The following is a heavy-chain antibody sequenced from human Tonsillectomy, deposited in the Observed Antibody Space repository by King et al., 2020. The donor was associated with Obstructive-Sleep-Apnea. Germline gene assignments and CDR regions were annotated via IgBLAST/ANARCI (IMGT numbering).Heavy chain of an antibody. D-gene: IGHD4-17*01. J-gene: IGHJ3*02. CDR2: IYYSGST. V-gene: IGHV4-59*01. CDR1: GGSLSSFY. CDR3: ASSDYSPYAFDI. Sequence: VQLQESGPGLVRPSETLSLTCTVSGGSLSSFYWSWVRQPPGKGLEWIGYIYYSGSTNNNPSLKSRVTISIDTSKNQFSLNLNSVTAADTAVYYCASSDYSPYAFDIWGQGTMVTVYS.